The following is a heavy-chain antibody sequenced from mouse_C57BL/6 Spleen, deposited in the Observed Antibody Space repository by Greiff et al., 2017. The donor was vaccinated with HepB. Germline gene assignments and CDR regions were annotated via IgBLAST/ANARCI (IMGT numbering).Heavy chain of an antibody. CDR1: GYSFTSYY. CDR2: IYPGSGNT. Sequence: VQLQQSGPELVKPGASVKISCKASGYSFTSYYIHWVKQRPGQGLEWIGWIYPGSGNTKYNEKFKGKATLTADTSSSTAYMQLSSLTSEDSAVYYCARRKRDYAMDYWGQGTSVTVSS. V-gene: IGHV1-66*01. CDR3: ARRKRDYAMDY. J-gene: IGHJ4*01.